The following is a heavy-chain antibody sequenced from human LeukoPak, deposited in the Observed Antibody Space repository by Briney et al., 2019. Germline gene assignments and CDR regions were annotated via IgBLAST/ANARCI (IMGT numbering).Heavy chain of an antibody. CDR1: GGSISGYY. J-gene: IGHJ3*02. CDR2: IYYSGRT. V-gene: IGHV4-59*08. D-gene: IGHD6-13*01. CDR3: ARTFSSSYPDAFDI. Sequence: SETLSLTCTVSGGSISGYYWSWIRQPPGKGLEWVGYIYYSGRTNYNPSLKSRVAISVDTSRNQFSLTLSFVTAADTAVYFCARTFSSSYPDAFDIWGQGTVVTVSS.